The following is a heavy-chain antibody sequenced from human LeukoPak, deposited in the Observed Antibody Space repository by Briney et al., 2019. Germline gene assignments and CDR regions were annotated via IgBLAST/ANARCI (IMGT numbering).Heavy chain of an antibody. D-gene: IGHD3-10*01. CDR1: GDSVSGYY. CDR3: ARWEVRLNAFEM. J-gene: IGHJ3*02. Sequence: PSETLSLTCIVSGDSVSGYYWNWIRQPPGKALEWIGYTHHSGNTLYNPSLKSRVTTSVDTSKNQFSLSLSSVTAADTAVYYCARWEVRLNAFEMWGQGTMVTVSS. V-gene: IGHV4-59*02. CDR2: THHSGNT.